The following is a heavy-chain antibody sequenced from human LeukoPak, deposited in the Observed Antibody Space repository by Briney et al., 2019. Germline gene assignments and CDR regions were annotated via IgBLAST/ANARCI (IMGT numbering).Heavy chain of an antibody. Sequence: GGSLRLSCAAPGFTFNSYAMSWVRQAPGKGLEWVAGISGSTYRTYYADYVKGRFTISRDNSKNTLYLQMNGLRAEDTAVYYCAKRLLHYFDSWGQGTLVTVSS. CDR1: GFTFNSYA. J-gene: IGHJ4*02. V-gene: IGHV3-23*01. D-gene: IGHD2-15*01. CDR2: ISGSTYRT. CDR3: AKRLLHYFDS.